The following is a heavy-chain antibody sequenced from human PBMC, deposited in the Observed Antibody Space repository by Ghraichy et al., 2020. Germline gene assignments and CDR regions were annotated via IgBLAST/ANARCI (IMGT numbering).Heavy chain of an antibody. D-gene: IGHD6-6*01. CDR1: GFTFSRYG. CDR2: IWYDGNNQ. CDR3: ARDRDTSSSGPLGY. J-gene: IGHJ4*02. V-gene: IGHV3-33*01. Sequence: GGSLRLSCAASGFTFSRYGMHWVRQAPGKGLEWVALIWYDGNNQYYSDSLKGRFTISRDNSNNTLYLQMNSLRAEDTAVYYCARDRDTSSSGPLGYWGQGTLVTVSS.